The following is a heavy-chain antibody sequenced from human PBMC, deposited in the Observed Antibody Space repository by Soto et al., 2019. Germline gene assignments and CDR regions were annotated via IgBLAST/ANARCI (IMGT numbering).Heavy chain of an antibody. V-gene: IGHV1-69*01. Sequence: QVQLVQSGAEVKKHWSSVKVSCKASGGAFSSYAISCVRQAPGQGLEWMGGNLPLFNISNYAQKFQGRVTITADETTSTDYMDLSNLTAEDTAVYYGARRQLGYGSGYFDLLGRGT. CDR2: NLPLFNIS. CDR3: ARRQLGYGSGYFDL. J-gene: IGHJ2*01. CDR1: GGAFSSYA. D-gene: IGHD3-10*01.